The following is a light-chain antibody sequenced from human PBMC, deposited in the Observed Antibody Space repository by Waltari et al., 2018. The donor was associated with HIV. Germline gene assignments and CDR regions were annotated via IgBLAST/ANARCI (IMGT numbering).Light chain of an antibody. CDR3: QQYNSSPWA. Sequence: DIQMTQSPPTLAASIGDRVTITCRASQNIIRWSAWYQQKPGKAPRLLIYKASVLESGVPSRFSGSGSGTDFTLTNSSLQPVDSATYYCQQYNSSPWAFGQGTKVEIK. CDR2: KAS. J-gene: IGKJ1*01. CDR1: QNIIRW. V-gene: IGKV1-5*03.